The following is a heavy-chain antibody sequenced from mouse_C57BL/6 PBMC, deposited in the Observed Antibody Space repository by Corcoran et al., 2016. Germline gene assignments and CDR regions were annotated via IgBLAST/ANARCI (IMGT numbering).Heavy chain of an antibody. D-gene: IGHD2-5*01. CDR2: IYPGDGDT. CDR3: ARSGYSNYWFAY. Sequence: QVQLQQSGAELVKPGASVKISCKASGYAFSSYWMNWVKQRPGKGLEWIGQIYPGDGDTNYNGKFKGKATLTADKSSSTAYMQLSSLTSEDSAIYYCARSGYSNYWFAYWGQGTLVTVSA. CDR1: GYAFSSYW. V-gene: IGHV1-80*01. J-gene: IGHJ3*01.